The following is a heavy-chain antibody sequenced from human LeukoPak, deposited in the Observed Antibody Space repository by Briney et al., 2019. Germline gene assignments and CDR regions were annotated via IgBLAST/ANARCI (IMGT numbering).Heavy chain of an antibody. CDR1: GLTFSSYE. J-gene: IGHJ4*02. D-gene: IGHD3-10*01. CDR2: ISSSGSTI. Sequence: GGSLRLSCAASGLTFSSYEMNWVRQAPGKGLEWVSYISSSGSTIYYADSVKGRFTISRDNAKNSLYLQMNSLRAEDTAVYYCARASNVLLWFGELFSLDYWGQGTLVTVSS. CDR3: ARASNVLLWFGELFSLDY. V-gene: IGHV3-48*03.